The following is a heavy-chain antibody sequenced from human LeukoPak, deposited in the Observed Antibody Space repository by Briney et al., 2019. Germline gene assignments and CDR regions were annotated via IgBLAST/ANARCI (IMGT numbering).Heavy chain of an antibody. CDR2: IKQDGSEK. J-gene: IGHJ4*02. V-gene: IGHV3-7*01. CDR1: GFTFSNYW. CDR3: ARDLAVAALDY. D-gene: IGHD6-19*01. Sequence: PGGSLRLSCAASGFTFSNYWMSWVRQAPGKGLEWVADIKQDGSEKCYVDSVKGRFTISRDNAKNSLYLQMNSLRAEDTAVYYCARDLAVAALDYWGQGTLVTVFS.